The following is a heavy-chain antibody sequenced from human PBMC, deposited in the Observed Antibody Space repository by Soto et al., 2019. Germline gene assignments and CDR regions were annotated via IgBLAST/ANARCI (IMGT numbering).Heavy chain of an antibody. J-gene: IGHJ4*02. V-gene: IGHV3-21*01. CDR3: AREVDFGFDY. D-gene: IGHD5-12*01. Sequence: GGSLRLSCAASGFIFSSYSMNWVRQAPGKGLEWISSMSSRSDYIYYADSLKGRFTISRDNAKNPLYLQMNSLRADDTAVYYCAREVDFGFDYWGQGTPVTVSS. CDR2: MSSRSDYI. CDR1: GFIFSSYS.